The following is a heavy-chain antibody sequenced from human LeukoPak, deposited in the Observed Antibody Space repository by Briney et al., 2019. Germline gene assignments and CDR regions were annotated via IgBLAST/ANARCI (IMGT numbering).Heavy chain of an antibody. CDR3: ARNYDSSGSHHP. D-gene: IGHD3-22*01. CDR1: GYTFTGYY. J-gene: IGHJ5*02. CDR2: INPNSGGT. Sequence: ASVKVSCKASGYTFTGYYMHWVRQAPGQGLEWMGWINPNSGGTNYAQKFQGRVTMTRDTSISTAYMELSRLRSDDTAVYYCARNYDSSGSHHPWGQGTLVTVSS. V-gene: IGHV1-2*02.